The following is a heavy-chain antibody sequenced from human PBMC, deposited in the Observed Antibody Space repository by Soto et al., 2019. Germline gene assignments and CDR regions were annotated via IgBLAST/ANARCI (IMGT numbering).Heavy chain of an antibody. V-gene: IGHV3-30-3*01. J-gene: IGHJ6*02. CDR3: ARVDDILTGYCEPPYYYYGMDV. Sequence: QVQLVESGGGVVQPGRSLRLSCAASGFTFSTFAMHWVRQPPGRGLEWVAVTSPDGSKTYYADSVKGRFTISRDNSNNTLYLQMNSLRTEDTAVYYCARVDDILTGYCEPPYYYYGMDVWGQGTRVTVS. CDR2: TSPDGSKT. D-gene: IGHD3-9*01. CDR1: GFTFSTFA.